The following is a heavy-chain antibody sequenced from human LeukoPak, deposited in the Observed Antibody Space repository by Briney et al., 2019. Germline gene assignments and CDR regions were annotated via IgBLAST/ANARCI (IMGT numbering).Heavy chain of an antibody. CDR3: ARAPPYYYDSSGYYGYYFDY. CDR2: IYYSGST. D-gene: IGHD3-22*01. CDR1: GGSISSYY. J-gene: IGHJ4*02. V-gene: IGHV4-59*12. Sequence: SETLSLTCTVSGGSISSYYWSWIRQPPGKGLEWIGYIYYSGSTNYNPSLKSRVTISVDTSKNQFSLKLSSVTAADTAVYYRARAPPYYYDSSGYYGYYFDYWGQGTLVTVSS.